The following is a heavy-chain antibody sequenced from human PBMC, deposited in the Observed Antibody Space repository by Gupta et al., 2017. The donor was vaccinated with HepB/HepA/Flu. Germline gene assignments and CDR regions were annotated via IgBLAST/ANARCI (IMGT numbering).Heavy chain of an antibody. CDR1: GYTFTSYD. Sequence: QVQLVQSGAEVKKPGASVKVSCKASGYTFTSYDINWVRQATGQGLEWMGWMNPNSGNTGYAQKFQGRVTMTRNTSISTAYMELSSLRSEDTAVYYCARGITMIVVVMTNWFDPWGQGTLVTVSS. V-gene: IGHV1-8*01. CDR3: ARGITMIVVVMTNWFDP. D-gene: IGHD3-22*01. CDR2: MNPNSGNT. J-gene: IGHJ5*02.